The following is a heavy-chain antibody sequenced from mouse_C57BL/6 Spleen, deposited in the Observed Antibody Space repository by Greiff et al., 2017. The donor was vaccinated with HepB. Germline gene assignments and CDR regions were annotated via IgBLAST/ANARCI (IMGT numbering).Heavy chain of an antibody. Sequence: EVMLVESGEGLVKPGGSLKLSCAASGFTFSSYAMSWVRQTPEKRLEWVAYISSGGDYIYYADTVKGRFTISRDNARNTLYLQMSSLKSEDTAMYYCTRDQGGYDGYFLDYWGQGTTLTVSS. D-gene: IGHD2-3*01. V-gene: IGHV5-9-1*02. CDR3: TRDQGGYDGYFLDY. J-gene: IGHJ2*01. CDR2: ISSGGDYI. CDR1: GFTFSSYA.